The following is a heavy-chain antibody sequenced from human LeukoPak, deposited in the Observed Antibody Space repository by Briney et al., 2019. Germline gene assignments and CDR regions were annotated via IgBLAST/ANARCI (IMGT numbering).Heavy chain of an antibody. V-gene: IGHV3-53*05. CDR3: ARDLSGRYTVDY. CDR2: IYSGGST. CDR1: GFTVSSNY. Sequence: PGGSLRLSCAASGFTVSSNYMSWVRPAPGKGLEWGSVIYSGGSTYYADSVKGRFTISRDNSKSTLYLEMNSLRAEDTAVFYCARDLSGRYTVDYWGQGTLVTVSS. J-gene: IGHJ4*02. D-gene: IGHD1-26*01.